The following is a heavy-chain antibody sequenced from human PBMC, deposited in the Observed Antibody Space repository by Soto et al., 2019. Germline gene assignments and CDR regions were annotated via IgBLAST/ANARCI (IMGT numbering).Heavy chain of an antibody. CDR2: IYYSGST. CDR3: ASSVTSSAWYPNWFDP. J-gene: IGHJ5*02. D-gene: IGHD6-19*01. CDR1: GGSISSGGYY. V-gene: IGHV4-31*03. Sequence: PSETLSLTCTVSGGSISSGGYYWSWIRQHPGKGLEWIGYIYYSGSTYYNPSLKSRVTISVDTSKNQFSLKLSSVTAADTAVYYCASSVTSSAWYPNWFDPWGQGTLVTVSS.